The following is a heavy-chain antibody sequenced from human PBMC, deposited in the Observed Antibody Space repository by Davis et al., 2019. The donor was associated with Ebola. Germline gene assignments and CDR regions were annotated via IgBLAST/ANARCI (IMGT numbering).Heavy chain of an antibody. D-gene: IGHD5-24*01. CDR1: GGTFSSYA. Sequence: SVKVSCKASGGTFSSYAISWVRQAPGQGLEWMGGIIPIFGTANYAQKFQGRVTITADKSTSTAYMELSSLRSEDTAVYYCASSRDGYNSRFDYWGQGTLVTVSS. CDR3: ASSRDGYNSRFDY. V-gene: IGHV1-69*06. J-gene: IGHJ4*02. CDR2: IIPIFGTA.